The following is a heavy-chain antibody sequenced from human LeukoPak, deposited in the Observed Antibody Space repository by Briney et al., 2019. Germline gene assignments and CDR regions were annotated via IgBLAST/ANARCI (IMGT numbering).Heavy chain of an antibody. Sequence: GGSLRLSCAASGFTFSSYNMNWVRQAPGKGLEWVSYISSSSSTIYYADSVKGRFTISRDNAKNSLYLQMNSLRAEDTAVYYCARLYSSSSGKAFDIWGQGTMVTVSS. CDR3: ARLYSSSSGKAFDI. CDR1: GFTFSSYN. CDR2: ISSSSSTI. J-gene: IGHJ3*02. V-gene: IGHV3-48*01. D-gene: IGHD6-6*01.